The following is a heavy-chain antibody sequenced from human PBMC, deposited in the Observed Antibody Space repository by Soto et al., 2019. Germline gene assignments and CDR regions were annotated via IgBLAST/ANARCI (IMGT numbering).Heavy chain of an antibody. V-gene: IGHV3-7*01. CDR1: GFTFSSYW. D-gene: IGHD3-3*01. CDR3: ARDTLYYDFWSGSDY. CDR2: IKQDGSEK. J-gene: IGHJ4*02. Sequence: GGSLRLSCAASGFTFSSYWMSWVRQAPGKGLEWVANIKQDGSEKYYVDSVKGRFTISRDNAKNSLYLQMNSLRAEDTAVYYCARDTLYYDFWSGSDYWGQRTLVTVSS.